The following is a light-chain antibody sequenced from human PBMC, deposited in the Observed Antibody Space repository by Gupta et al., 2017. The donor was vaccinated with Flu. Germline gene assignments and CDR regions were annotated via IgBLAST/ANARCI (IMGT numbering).Light chain of an antibody. J-gene: IGLJ1*01. V-gene: IGLV2-23*01. CDR2: EGS. Sequence: QSALTQPASVSGSPGQSITISCTGTSSDVGSYNLVSWYQQHPGKAPKLMIYEGSKRPSGVSNRFSGSTSGNTASLTISGLQAEDEADYYCCSYAGSFYVFGTGTKVTVL. CDR1: SSDVGSYNL. CDR3: CSYAGSFYV.